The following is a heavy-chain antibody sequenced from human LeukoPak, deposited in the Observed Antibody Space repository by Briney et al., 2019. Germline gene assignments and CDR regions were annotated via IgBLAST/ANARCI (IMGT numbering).Heavy chain of an antibody. Sequence: GGSLRLSCAAPGFPFSSYWMSWVRQAPGKGLGWVANIKQDGSDKYYVDSVKGRFSISRDNAKNSLYLQLNSLRADDTAVYYCARLTGTTGFDYWGQGTLVTVTS. V-gene: IGHV3-7*01. J-gene: IGHJ4*02. CDR2: IKQDGSDK. D-gene: IGHD1-1*01. CDR3: ARLTGTTGFDY. CDR1: GFPFSSYW.